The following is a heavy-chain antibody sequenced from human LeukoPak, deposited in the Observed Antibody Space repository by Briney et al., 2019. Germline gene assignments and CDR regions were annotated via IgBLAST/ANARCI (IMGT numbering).Heavy chain of an antibody. D-gene: IGHD1/OR15-1a*01. J-gene: IGHJ4*02. Sequence: ASVKVSCKASGYTFTSYAMHWVRQAPGQRLEWMGRINAGNGNTKYSQKFQGRVTITRDTSASTAYMELSSLRSEDTAVYYCARGTGQHLRNFDYWGQGTLVTVSS. CDR1: GYTFTSYA. CDR3: ARGTGQHLRNFDY. V-gene: IGHV1-3*01. CDR2: INAGNGNT.